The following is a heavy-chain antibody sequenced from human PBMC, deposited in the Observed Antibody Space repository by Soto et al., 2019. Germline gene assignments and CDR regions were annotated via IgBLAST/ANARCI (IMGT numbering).Heavy chain of an antibody. CDR2: IVPIFETL. V-gene: IGHV1-69*18. Sequence: QVQLVQSGAEVKKPGSSVKASCKASGATFSGYAINWVRQAPGQGLEWLGRIVPIFETLNYAERFQGRVAITADESTTTVYMELTNLTHEDTAVYYCVVMGNVAVSNPRSFDYWGQGTQVTVSS. CDR1: GATFSGYA. D-gene: IGHD6-19*01. CDR3: VVMGNVAVSNPRSFDY. J-gene: IGHJ4*02.